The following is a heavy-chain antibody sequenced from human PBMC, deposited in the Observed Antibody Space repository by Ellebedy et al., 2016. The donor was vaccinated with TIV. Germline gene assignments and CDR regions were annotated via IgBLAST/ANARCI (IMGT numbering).Heavy chain of an antibody. CDR3: AIKTEDLLWFGEVFFQH. CDR2: ISSTSKNI. CDR1: GFNFETYS. Sequence: GESLKISCAASGFNFETYSMNWVRQAPGRGLEWISYISSTSKNIYYADSVKGRFTISRDSAENSLYLQMNSLRVEDTAVDYCAIKTEDLLWFGEVFFQHWGQGSLVTVSS. D-gene: IGHD3-10*01. V-gene: IGHV3-48*04. J-gene: IGHJ1*01.